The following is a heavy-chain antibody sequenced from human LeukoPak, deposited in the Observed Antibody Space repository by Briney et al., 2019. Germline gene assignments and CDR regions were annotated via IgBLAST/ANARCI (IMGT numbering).Heavy chain of an antibody. V-gene: IGHV3-7*04. CDR2: IKPDGSER. CDR1: GFTYTNFW. J-gene: IGHJ4*02. D-gene: IGHD6-13*01. Sequence: GGSLRLSCAASGFTYTNFWMSWVRQAPGKGLEWVANIKPDGSERYYVDSVKGRFTISRDNAQSSVSLQMNSLRAEDTAVYYCARERGYSSSSYRFDYWGQGTLVTVSS. CDR3: ARERGYSSSSYRFDY.